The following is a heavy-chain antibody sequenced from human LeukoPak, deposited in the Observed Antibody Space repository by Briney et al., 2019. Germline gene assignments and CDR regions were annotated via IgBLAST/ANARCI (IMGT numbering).Heavy chain of an antibody. CDR3: AREPAMTYYFYY. CDR2: INPGGGST. Sequence: ASVKVSCKASGYMFNSYCMHWVRPAPGQGLEWMGMINPGGGSTTYAQKFQDRVTMTRDTSTSTVYMELSSLRSEDTAVYYCAREPAMTYYFYYWGQGSLVTVSS. D-gene: IGHD2-2*01. J-gene: IGHJ4*02. V-gene: IGHV1-46*02. CDR1: GYMFNSYC.